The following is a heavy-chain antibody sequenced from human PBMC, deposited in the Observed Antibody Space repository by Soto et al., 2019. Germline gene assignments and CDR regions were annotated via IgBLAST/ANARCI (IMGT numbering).Heavy chain of an antibody. CDR3: ASSPRGYCSSTSWYSPSGYYNYGIDV. J-gene: IGHJ6*02. CDR2: IDPSDSYT. D-gene: IGHD2-2*01. CDR1: GYSFTSYW. Sequence: PGESLKISCKGSGYSFTSYWISWVRQMPGKGLEWMGRIDPSDSYTNYSPSFQGHVTISADKSISTAYLQWSSLKASDTAMYYCASSPRGYCSSTSWYSPSGYYNYGIDVWGQGTKVTVSS. V-gene: IGHV5-10-1*01.